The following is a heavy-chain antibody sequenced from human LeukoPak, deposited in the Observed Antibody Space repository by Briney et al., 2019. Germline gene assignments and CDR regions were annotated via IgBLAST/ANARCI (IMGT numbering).Heavy chain of an antibody. D-gene: IGHD3-3*01. CDR3: AKSGLRFLGGLDYFDY. J-gene: IGHJ4*02. Sequence: GGSLRLSCAASGFTFSSYAMSWVRPAPGKGLEWVSAISGSGGSTYYADSVKGRFTISRDNSKNTLYLQMNSLRAEDTAVYYCAKSGLRFLGGLDYFDYWGQGTLVTVSS. CDR2: ISGSGGST. V-gene: IGHV3-23*01. CDR1: GFTFSSYA.